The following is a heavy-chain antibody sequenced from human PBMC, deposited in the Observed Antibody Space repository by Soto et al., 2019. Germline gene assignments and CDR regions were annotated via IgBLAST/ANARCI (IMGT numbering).Heavy chain of an antibody. V-gene: IGHV1-18*01. D-gene: IGHD3-22*01. CDR2: MSVSNGNT. Sequence: AAVKVDCKASGSPFTSYGISCVRRDHCRGHEWKGRMSVSNGNTKYAQKFQGRVTMTTATATSTAYMELRSLRSDDTAVYYCARGYYDSSGYYFYFDHWG. CDR3: ARGYYDSSGYYFYFDH. J-gene: IGHJ4*01. CDR1: GSPFTSYG.